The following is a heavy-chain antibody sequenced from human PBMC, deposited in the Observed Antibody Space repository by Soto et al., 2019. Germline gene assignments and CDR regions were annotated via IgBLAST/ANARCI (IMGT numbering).Heavy chain of an antibody. J-gene: IGHJ4*02. CDR1: GFTWRSYG. D-gene: IGHD2-15*01. CDR2: ISGSGGST. CDR3: EKVIEGDPPTGFDY. Sequence: PVGSMRLSCAASGFTWRSYGMSWVLQAPWKGLEWVSAISGSGGSTYYADSVKGRFTISRDNSKNTLYLQMNSLRAEDTAVYYCEKVIEGDPPTGFDYWGQGTLVTVSS. V-gene: IGHV3-23*01.